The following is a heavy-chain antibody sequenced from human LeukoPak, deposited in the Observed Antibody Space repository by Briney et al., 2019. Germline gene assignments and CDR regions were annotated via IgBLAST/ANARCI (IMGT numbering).Heavy chain of an antibody. V-gene: IGHV1-18*01. CDR1: GYTFTSYG. Sequence: GASVKVSCKASGYTFTSYGISWVRQAPGQGLEWMGWIIAYNGNTNYAQKLQGRGTMTTDTYTSTAYMELRSLRSDDTAVYYCARDEDVQYSGGYSGGFAFDIWGQGTMVTVSS. D-gene: IGHD1-26*01. J-gene: IGHJ3*02. CDR2: IIAYNGNT. CDR3: ARDEDVQYSGGYSGGFAFDI.